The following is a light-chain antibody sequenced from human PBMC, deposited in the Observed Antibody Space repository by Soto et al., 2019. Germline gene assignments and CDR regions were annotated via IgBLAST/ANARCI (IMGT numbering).Light chain of an antibody. CDR3: YSTDSSGQFIV. V-gene: IGLV3-10*01. CDR1: ALPKKY. J-gene: IGLJ2*01. CDR2: EDT. Sequence: SYELTQPPSVSVAPGQTARITCTGDALPKKYAYWYQQKSGQAPVLVIYEDTKRTSGIHEKFSGSSSGTMATLTIDGAQVEDEADYYCYSTDSSGQFIVFGGGTKVTVL.